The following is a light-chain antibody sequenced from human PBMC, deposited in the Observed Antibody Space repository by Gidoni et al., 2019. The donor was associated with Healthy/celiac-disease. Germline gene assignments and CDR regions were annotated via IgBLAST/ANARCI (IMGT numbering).Light chain of an antibody. J-gene: IGKJ4*01. CDR3: QQRSNWPPLLT. CDR2: DAS. V-gene: IGKV3-11*01. Sequence: EIVLKQSPATLSLSPGERATLSCRASQSVSSYLAWYQQKPGQAPRLLIYDASNRATGIPARFSGSGSGTDFTLTISRLEPEDFAVYYCQQRSNWPPLLTFGGGTKVEIK. CDR1: QSVSSY.